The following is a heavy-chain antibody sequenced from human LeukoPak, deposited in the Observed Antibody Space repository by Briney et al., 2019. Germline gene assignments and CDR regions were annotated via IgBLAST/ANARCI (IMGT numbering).Heavy chain of an antibody. CDR3: ARAIGSIAAAGDGGDFDY. V-gene: IGHV3-21*01. Sequence: PGGSLRLSCAASGFTFSSYSMNWVRQAPGKGLEWVSSISSSSSYIYYADSVKGRFTISRDNAKNSLYLQMNSLRAEDTAVYYCARAIGSIAAAGDGGDFDYWGQGTLVTVSS. CDR2: ISSSSSYI. J-gene: IGHJ4*02. D-gene: IGHD6-13*01. CDR1: GFTFSSYS.